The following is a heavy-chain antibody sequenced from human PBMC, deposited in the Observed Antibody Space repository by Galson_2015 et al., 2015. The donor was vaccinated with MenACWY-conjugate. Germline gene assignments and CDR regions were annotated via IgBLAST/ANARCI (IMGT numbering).Heavy chain of an antibody. CDR2: ISSNWGRT. D-gene: IGHD3-22*01. V-gene: IGHV3-64D*06. Sequence: SLIPSSAAAGGRCRSSPMHWGRQAPGGRRVYGSLISSNWGRTYAADSLKGRFTISRDNSKNTLYLQMSSLRPEDTAVYYCVKAHYDTSTYRQNYFDYWGQGILVAVSS. CDR1: GGRCRSSP. CDR3: VKAHYDTSTYRQNYFDY. J-gene: IGHJ4*02.